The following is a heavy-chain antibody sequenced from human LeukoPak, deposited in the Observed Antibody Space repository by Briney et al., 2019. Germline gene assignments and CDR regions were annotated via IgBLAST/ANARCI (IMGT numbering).Heavy chain of an antibody. CDR2: MNPNSGNT. V-gene: IGHV1-8*01. J-gene: IGHJ3*02. Sequence: ASVKVSCKASGYTFTSYDINWVRQATGQGLEWMGWMNPNSGNTGYAQKFQGRVTMTRNTSIGTAYMELSRLRSEDTAVYYCARGFVVTQDAFDIWGQGTMVTVSS. CDR1: GYTFTSYD. D-gene: IGHD4-23*01. CDR3: ARGFVVTQDAFDI.